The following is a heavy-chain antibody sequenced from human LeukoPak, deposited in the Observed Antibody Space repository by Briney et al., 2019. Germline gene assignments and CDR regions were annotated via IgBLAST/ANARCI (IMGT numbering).Heavy chain of an antibody. Sequence: PGRSLRLSCTASGFTFGDYAMSWVRQAPGKGLEWVGFIRSEAYGGTTEYAASVKGRFTISRDDSKSIAYLQMNSLKTEDTAVYYCTREGRYGSGSYLHWGQGTLVTVSS. CDR2: IRSEAYGGTT. CDR3: TREGRYGSGSYLH. V-gene: IGHV3-49*04. D-gene: IGHD3-10*01. CDR1: GFTFGDYA. J-gene: IGHJ4*02.